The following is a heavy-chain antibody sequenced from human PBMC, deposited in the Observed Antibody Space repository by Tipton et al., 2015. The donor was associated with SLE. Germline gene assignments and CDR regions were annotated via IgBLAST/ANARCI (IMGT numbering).Heavy chain of an antibody. Sequence: TLSLTCTVSGGSFTGYSWLWVRPPPGQGLEWVGYISYSGNTNYNPPPKSRVTMSVDTSKNQFSLKLSSVTAADTAVYYCARETDYWGQGTLVTVSS. CDR1: GGSFTGYS. CDR3: ARETDY. CDR2: ISYSGNT. J-gene: IGHJ4*02. V-gene: IGHV4-59*12.